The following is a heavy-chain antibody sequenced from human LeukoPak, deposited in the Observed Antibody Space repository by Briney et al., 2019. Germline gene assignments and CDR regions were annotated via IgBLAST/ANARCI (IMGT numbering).Heavy chain of an antibody. D-gene: IGHD2-2*02. J-gene: IGHJ5*02. Sequence: ASVKVSCKASGYTFTGYYMHWVRQAPGQGLEWLGWISPNSGGTNYAQKFQGRVTMTRDTSISTAYMELSRLRSDDTAVYYRARVRDIVVVPAAIYTTGFDPWGQGTLVTVSS. CDR3: ARVRDIVVVPAAIYTTGFDP. CDR2: ISPNSGGT. CDR1: GYTFTGYY. V-gene: IGHV1-2*02.